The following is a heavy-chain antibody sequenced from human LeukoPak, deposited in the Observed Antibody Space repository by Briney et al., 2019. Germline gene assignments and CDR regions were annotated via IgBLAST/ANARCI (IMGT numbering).Heavy chain of an antibody. V-gene: IGHV3-23*01. Sequence: WGSLRLSCVTSGFTFNYFAMSWVRQAPGKRLEWVSTIGGSGSGPSYADSVRGRFTISRDNSKNMVYLQMHSLRAEDTAVYYCSRINYGGNSGYHFDSWGQGTLVTVSS. CDR1: GFTFNYFA. J-gene: IGHJ4*02. D-gene: IGHD4-23*01. CDR2: IGGSGSGP. CDR3: SRINYGGNSGYHFDS.